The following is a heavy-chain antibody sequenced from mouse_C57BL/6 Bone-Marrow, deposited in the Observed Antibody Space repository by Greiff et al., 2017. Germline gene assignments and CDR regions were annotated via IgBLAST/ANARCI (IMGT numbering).Heavy chain of an antibody. Sequence: VQLQQSGAELARPGASVKLSCKASGYTFTSYGISWVKQRTGQGLEWIGDFYPSSGNTYYNEKFKGKATLTVDKASSTAYLELSRMTSEDSAGYVCASSRTYYYALDYWGQGTTVTVAS. J-gene: IGHJ4*01. CDR1: GYTFTSYG. CDR3: ASSRTYYYALDY. CDR2: FYPSSGNT. D-gene: IGHD1-1*01. V-gene: IGHV1-81*01.